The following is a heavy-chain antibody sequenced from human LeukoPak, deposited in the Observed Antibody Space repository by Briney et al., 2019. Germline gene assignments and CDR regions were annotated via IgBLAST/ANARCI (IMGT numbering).Heavy chain of an antibody. D-gene: IGHD3-10*01. CDR2: INHSGST. CDR1: GGSFSGYY. V-gene: IGHV4-34*01. J-gene: IGHJ3*02. Sequence: SETLSLTCAVYGGSFSGYYWSWLRQPPGKGLEWIGEINHSGSTNYNPSLKSRVTISVDTSKNQFSLKLSSVTAADTAVYYCARTATKTMVRGVIRRTSAFDIWGQGTMVTVSS. CDR3: ARTATKTMVRGVIRRTSAFDI.